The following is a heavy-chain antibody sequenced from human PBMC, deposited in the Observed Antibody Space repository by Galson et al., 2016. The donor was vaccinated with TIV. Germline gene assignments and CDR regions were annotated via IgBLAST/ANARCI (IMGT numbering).Heavy chain of an antibody. CDR2: IHLRDLET. V-gene: IGHV5-51*03. J-gene: IGHJ4*02. CDR3: AQLASNNYGYGYFDY. CDR1: GYSFTNYW. Sequence: QSGAEVKKPGESLKISCKGSGYSFTNYWIGWVRQMPGKGLDWMGIIHLRDLETRYSPSFQGQVTIAADNSITTAYLQWSSLKSSDTAIYYCAQLASNNYGYGYFDYWGQGTLVTVSS. D-gene: IGHD5-18*01.